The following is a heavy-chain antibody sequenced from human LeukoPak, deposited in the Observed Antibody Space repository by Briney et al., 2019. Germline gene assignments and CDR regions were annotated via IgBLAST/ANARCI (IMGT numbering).Heavy chain of an antibody. CDR1: GFTFSSYA. J-gene: IGHJ4*02. CDR2: TSDTGGIT. D-gene: IGHD2-15*01. CDR3: ARISGGSYSDF. Sequence: GGSLRLSCAASGFTFSSYAMSWVRQAPGKGLKWVSSTSDTGGITYYADSVKGRFTTSRDNSRNTLYLQMNSLRAEDTAVYYCARISGGSYSDFWGQGTLVTVSS. V-gene: IGHV3-23*01.